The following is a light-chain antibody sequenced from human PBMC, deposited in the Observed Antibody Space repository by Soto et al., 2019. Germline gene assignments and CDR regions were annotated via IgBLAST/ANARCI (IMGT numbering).Light chain of an antibody. J-gene: IGKJ4*01. CDR1: QSISSY. CDR3: QQRRNWPLT. Sequence: EIVLTQSPATLSLSPGERATLSCRASQSISSYLAWYQQKSGQAPRLLIYDASNRATGIPARFSGSGSGTAFTLTISSLEPDDFAVYYCQQRRNWPLTFGGGTQVEIK. CDR2: DAS. V-gene: IGKV3-11*01.